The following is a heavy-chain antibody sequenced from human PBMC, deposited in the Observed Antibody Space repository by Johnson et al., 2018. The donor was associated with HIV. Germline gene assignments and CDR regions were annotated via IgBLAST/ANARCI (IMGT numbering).Heavy chain of an antibody. CDR1: GFTFSSYA. V-gene: IGHV3-30-3*01. J-gene: IGHJ3*02. Sequence: QVQLVESGGGLVQPGGSLRLSCAASGFTFSSYAMCWVRQAPGKGLEWVAFISNDGSIKFSAESVKGRFTISKDNTKNTLYLQMNSLRPEDTAVYYCVQGVPNPAGAFDIWGRGTMVTVSS. CDR2: ISNDGSIK. CDR3: VQGVPNPAGAFDI. D-gene: IGHD6-19*01.